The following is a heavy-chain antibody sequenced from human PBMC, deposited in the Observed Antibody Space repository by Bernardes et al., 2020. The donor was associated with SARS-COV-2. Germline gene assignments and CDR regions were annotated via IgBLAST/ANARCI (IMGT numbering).Heavy chain of an antibody. CDR3: ARAGNYRFDY. D-gene: IGHD1-7*01. CDR2: MNGDGTTR. Sequence: GSLRLSCAASGFTFSSSWMHWVRQAPGKGPVWVSRMNGDGTTRDYADSVKGRFTISRDNAKNTLFLQMNSLRDEDTAVYYCARAGNYRFDYWGQGTLVTVS. CDR1: GFTFSSSW. J-gene: IGHJ4*02. V-gene: IGHV3-74*01.